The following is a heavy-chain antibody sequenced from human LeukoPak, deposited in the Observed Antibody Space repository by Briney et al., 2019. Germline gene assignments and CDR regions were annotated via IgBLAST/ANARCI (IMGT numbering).Heavy chain of an antibody. J-gene: IGHJ5*02. V-gene: IGHV4-4*02. D-gene: IGHD1-14*01. CDR3: ARLTTGMYNWFDP. CDR1: GGSISSSNW. CDR2: IYHSGST. Sequence: SETLSLTCAVSGGSISSSNWWSWVRQPPGKGLEWIGEIYHSGSTNYNPSLKSRVTISVDKSKNQFSLKLSSVTAADTAVYYCARLTTGMYNWFDPWGQGTLVTVSS.